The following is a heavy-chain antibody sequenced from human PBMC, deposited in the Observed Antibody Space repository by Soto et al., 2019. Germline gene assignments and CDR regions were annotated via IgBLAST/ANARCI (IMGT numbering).Heavy chain of an antibody. CDR3: AKYAGLSPGVRFNFDH. D-gene: IGHD7-27*01. CDR2: ISGSGIST. CDR1: GFTFSTYP. Sequence: LRLSCAASGFTFSTYPMSWVRQAPGKGLEWVSGISGSGISTYCTDSVKGRFTISRANSRNTLYLQMNSLRAEDTAIYYCAKYAGLSPGVRFNFDHWGQGVLVTVSS. V-gene: IGHV3-23*01. J-gene: IGHJ4*02.